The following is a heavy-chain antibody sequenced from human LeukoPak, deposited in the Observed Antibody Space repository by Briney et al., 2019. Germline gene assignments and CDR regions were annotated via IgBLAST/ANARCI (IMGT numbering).Heavy chain of an antibody. CDR2: IYYSGKT. V-gene: IGHV4-59*01. CDR1: GGPISNYY. CDR3: ARGNDVRMAPRYCHY. J-gene: IGHJ4*02. Sequence: SETLTLTCTVSGGPISNYYWSWIRQPPGQGLEWIGYIYYSGKTNYNPSLKSRVTISVDTSKNQFSLKLRSVHAAGPAEYYSARGNDVRMAPRYCHYWPQGTLVTVSS. D-gene: IGHD5-24*01.